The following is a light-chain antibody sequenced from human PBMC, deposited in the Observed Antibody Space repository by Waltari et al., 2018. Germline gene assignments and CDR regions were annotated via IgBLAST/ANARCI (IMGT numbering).Light chain of an antibody. J-gene: IGLJ3*02. CDR2: RNN. CDR3: AAWDDSLSGRV. Sequence: QSVLTKPPSASGTPGQRVTLSCSGSRSNIGSNYVYWYQQLPGTAPKLLIYRNNQRPSGVPDRFSGSKSGTSASLAISGLRSEDEADYYCAAWDDSLSGRVFGGGTKVTVL. V-gene: IGLV1-47*01. CDR1: RSNIGSNY.